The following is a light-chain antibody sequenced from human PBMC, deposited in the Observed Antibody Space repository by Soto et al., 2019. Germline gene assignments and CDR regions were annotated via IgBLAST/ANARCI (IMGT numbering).Light chain of an antibody. J-gene: IGKJ2*01. CDR1: QSINTW. V-gene: IGKV1-5*03. CDR3: QQYNSHSSYT. CDR2: KAS. Sequence: DIQMTQSHSTLSASVGDRVTITGRASQSINTWLAWYQQKPGKAPKLLIYKASSLGSGVPSRFSGSGSGTDFTLTISSLQPDDFAIYYCQQYNSHSSYTVGQGTKLEIK.